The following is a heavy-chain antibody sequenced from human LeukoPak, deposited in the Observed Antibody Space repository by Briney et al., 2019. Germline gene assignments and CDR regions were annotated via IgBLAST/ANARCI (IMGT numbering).Heavy chain of an antibody. CDR1: GFTFSSCS. Sequence: NPGGSLRLSCAASGFTFSSCSMNWVRQAPGKGLEWVSSISSSSSYIYYADSVKGRFTISRDNAKNSLYLQMNSLRAEDTAVYYCARDFDYSYGYSWFDPWGQGTLVTVSS. CDR3: ARDFDYSYGYSWFDP. J-gene: IGHJ5*02. CDR2: ISSSSSYI. D-gene: IGHD5-18*01. V-gene: IGHV3-21*01.